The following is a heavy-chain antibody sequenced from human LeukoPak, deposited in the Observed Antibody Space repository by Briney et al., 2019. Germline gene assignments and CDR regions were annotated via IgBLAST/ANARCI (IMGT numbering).Heavy chain of an antibody. CDR3: ARGSNYGSGSYYYYYYYYMDV. D-gene: IGHD3-10*01. CDR1: GGTFSSYA. V-gene: IGHV1-69*06. J-gene: IGHJ6*03. CDR2: IIPIFGTA. Sequence: SVKVSCKASGGTFSSYAISWVRQAPGQGLEWMGGIIPIFGTANYAQKFRGRVTITADKSTRTAYMELSSLRSEDTAVYYCARGSNYGSGSYYYYYYYYMDVWGKGTTVTVSS.